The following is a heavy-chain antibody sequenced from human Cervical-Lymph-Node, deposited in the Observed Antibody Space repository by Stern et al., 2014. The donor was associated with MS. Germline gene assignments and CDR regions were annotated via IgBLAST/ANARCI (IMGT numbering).Heavy chain of an antibody. Sequence: MQLVESGGGVVQPGRSLRLSCAASGFTFSDHAMHWVRQAPGKGLEWVALVSYDGSDKNDADSVKGRFTISRDNSRNTLYLQMNSLRVDDTAVYYCARGGAVTTSDYYLDYWGQGILVTVSS. J-gene: IGHJ4*02. CDR2: VSYDGSDK. CDR3: ARGGAVTTSDYYLDY. CDR1: GFTFSDHA. V-gene: IGHV3-30*01. D-gene: IGHD4-17*01.